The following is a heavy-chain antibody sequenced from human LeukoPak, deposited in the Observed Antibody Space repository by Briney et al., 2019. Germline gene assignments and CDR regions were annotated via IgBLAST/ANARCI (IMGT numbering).Heavy chain of an antibody. J-gene: IGHJ4*02. Sequence: GGSLRLSCAASGFTFSDYYMSWIRQATGKGLEWVSYISSSGSTIYYADSVKGRFTISRDNAKNSLYLQMNSLRAEDTAVYYCARIPGVGYSSGWLYDFDYWGQGTLVTVSS. V-gene: IGHV3-11*01. CDR1: GFTFSDYY. D-gene: IGHD6-19*01. CDR3: ARIPGVGYSSGWLYDFDY. CDR2: ISSSGSTI.